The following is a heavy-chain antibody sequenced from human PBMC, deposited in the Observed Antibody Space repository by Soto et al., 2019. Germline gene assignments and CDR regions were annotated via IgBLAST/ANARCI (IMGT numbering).Heavy chain of an antibody. CDR2: IYHSGST. D-gene: IGHD3-3*01. CDR1: GGSISSGGYS. CDR3: ARGVTILGVVPTFDY. J-gene: IGHJ4*02. Sequence: QLQLQESGSGLVKPSQTLSLTCAVSGGSISSGGYSWSWIRQPPGKGLEWIGYIYHSGSTYYNPSLKSRVTISVDGSKNQFSLKLSSVTAADTAVYYCARGVTILGVVPTFDYWGQGTLVTVSS. V-gene: IGHV4-30-2*01.